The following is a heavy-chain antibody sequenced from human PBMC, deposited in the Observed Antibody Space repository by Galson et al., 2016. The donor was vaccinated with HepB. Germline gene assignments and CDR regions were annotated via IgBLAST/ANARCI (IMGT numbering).Heavy chain of an antibody. Sequence: SLRLSCAASGFTFGSYAMHWFRQAPGKGLEWVATISDDGRKKDYADSVKGRFTISRDNSKNTLYLEMNSLRAEDTAVYYCAKAADYYDSSGYYYLNWFDPWGQGTLVTVSS. CDR3: AKAADYYDSSGYYYLNWFDP. J-gene: IGHJ5*02. CDR1: GFTFGSYA. CDR2: ISDDGRKK. D-gene: IGHD3-22*01. V-gene: IGHV3-30*18.